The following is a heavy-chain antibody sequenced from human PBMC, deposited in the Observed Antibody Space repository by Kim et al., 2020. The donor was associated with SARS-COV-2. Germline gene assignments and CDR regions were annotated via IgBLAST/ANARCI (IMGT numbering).Heavy chain of an antibody. Sequence: SVKVSCKASGGTFSSYAISWVRQAPGQGLEWMGGIIPIFGTANYAQKFQGRVTITADESTSTAYMELSSLRSEDTAVYYCAREFWEYYCDSSGYLGRYYSYGMGDWGQGTTVTVSS. V-gene: IGHV1-69*13. J-gene: IGHJ6*02. CDR1: GGTFSSYA. CDR2: IIPIFGTA. CDR3: AREFWEYYCDSSGYLGRYYSYGMGD. D-gene: IGHD3-22*01.